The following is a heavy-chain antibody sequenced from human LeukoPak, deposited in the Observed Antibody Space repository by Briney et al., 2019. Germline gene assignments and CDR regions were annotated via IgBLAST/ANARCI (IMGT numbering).Heavy chain of an antibody. CDR1: GFTFSSYS. CDR2: ISSSSSYI. CDR3: ARGRVDFYYDSSGYSLPFDY. D-gene: IGHD3-22*01. J-gene: IGHJ4*02. V-gene: IGHV3-21*01. Sequence: PGGSLRLSCAASGFTFSSYSMNWVRQAPGKGLEWVSSISSSSSYIYYADSVKGRFTISRDNAKNSLYLQMNSLRAEDTAVYYCARGRVDFYYDSSGYSLPFDYWGQGTLVTVSS.